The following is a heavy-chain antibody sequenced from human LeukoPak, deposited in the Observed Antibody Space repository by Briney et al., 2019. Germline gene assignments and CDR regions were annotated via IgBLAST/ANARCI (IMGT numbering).Heavy chain of an antibody. D-gene: IGHD6-6*01. CDR1: GGSISSSSYY. Sequence: SETLSLTCTVSGGSISSSSYYWGWIRQPPGKGLEWIGSIYYSGSTYYNPSLKSRDTISVDTSKNQFSLKLSSVTAADTAVYYCASTRRAARPGFDYWGQGTLVTVSS. CDR2: IYYSGST. CDR3: ASTRRAARPGFDY. J-gene: IGHJ4*02. V-gene: IGHV4-39*01.